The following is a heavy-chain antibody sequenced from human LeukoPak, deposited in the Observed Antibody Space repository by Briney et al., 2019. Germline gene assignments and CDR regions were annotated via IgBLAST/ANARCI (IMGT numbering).Heavy chain of an antibody. V-gene: IGHV3-23*01. J-gene: IGHJ6*02. CDR1: GFTFSSYA. D-gene: IGHD7-27*01. CDR3: APDGAGEYYYGMDV. CDR2: ISGSGGST. Sequence: GGSLRLSCAASGFTFSSYAMSWVRQAPGKGLEWVSAISGSGGSTYYADSVKGRFTISRDNSKNTLYLQMNSLRAEDTAVYYCAPDGAGEYYYGMDVWSQGTTVTVSS.